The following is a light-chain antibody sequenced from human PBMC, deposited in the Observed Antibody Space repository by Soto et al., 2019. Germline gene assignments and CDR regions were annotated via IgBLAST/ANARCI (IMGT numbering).Light chain of an antibody. V-gene: IGKV3-11*01. CDR3: QQRGDWPVT. CDR2: DAS. Sequence: EIVLTQSPATLSLSPGERATLSCRASQSISSYLAWYQQKPGQAPKLLISDASNMATGIPAMFSGSGSGTDFPLIISSLEPEDFAVYYCQQRGDWPVTFGQGTRLEIK. J-gene: IGKJ5*01. CDR1: QSISSY.